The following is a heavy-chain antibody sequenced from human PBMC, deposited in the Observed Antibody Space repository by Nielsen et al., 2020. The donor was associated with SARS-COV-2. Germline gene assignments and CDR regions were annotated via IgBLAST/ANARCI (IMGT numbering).Heavy chain of an antibody. D-gene: IGHD2/OR15-2a*01. V-gene: IGHV3-74*01. CDR2: INSDGSST. CDR3: ARGTYPGSSSP. CDR1: GFTFSSYW. J-gene: IGHJ5*02. Sequence: GESLKISCAASGFTFSSYWMHWVRQAPGKGLVWASRINSDGSSTSYADSVKGRFTISRDNAKNTLYLQMNSLRAEDTAVYYCARGTYPGSSSPWGQGTLVTVSS.